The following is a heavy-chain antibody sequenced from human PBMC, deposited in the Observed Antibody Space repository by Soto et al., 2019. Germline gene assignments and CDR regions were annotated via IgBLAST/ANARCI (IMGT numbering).Heavy chain of an antibody. D-gene: IGHD6-13*01. J-gene: IGHJ4*02. Sequence: SETLSLTCAVSGGSISSGGYSWSWIRQPPGKGLEWIGYIYHSGSTYYNPSLKSRVTISVDRSKNQFSLKLSSVTTADTAVYYCARVEHAAAADYYCGQGTLVIVSS. CDR3: ARVEHAAAADYY. CDR1: GGSISSGGYS. CDR2: IYHSGST. V-gene: IGHV4-30-2*01.